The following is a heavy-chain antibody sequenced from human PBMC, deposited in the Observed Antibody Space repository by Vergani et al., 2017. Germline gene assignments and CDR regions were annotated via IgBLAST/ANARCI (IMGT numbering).Heavy chain of an antibody. CDR3: ARHPIEYPYFDY. CDR1: GGSISSSSYY. CDR2: IYYSGST. D-gene: IGHD2/OR15-2a*01. J-gene: IGHJ4*02. Sequence: QLQLQESGPGLVKPSETLSLTCTVSGGSISSSSYYWGWIRQPPGKGLEWIGSIYYSGSTYYNPSLKSRVTISVDTSKNQFSLKPSSVTAADTAVYYCARHPIEYPYFDYWGQGTLVTVSS. V-gene: IGHV4-39*01.